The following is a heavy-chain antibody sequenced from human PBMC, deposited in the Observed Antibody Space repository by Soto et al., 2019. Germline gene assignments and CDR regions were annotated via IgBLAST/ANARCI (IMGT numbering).Heavy chain of an antibody. J-gene: IGHJ4*02. CDR3: AREKGEVVVPAAAFDY. CDR1: GFTFSSYG. CDR2: IWYDGSNE. D-gene: IGHD2-2*01. Sequence: GGSLRLSCTVSGFTFSSYGMHWVRQAPGKGLEWVAVIWYDGSNEYYADSVKGRFTISRDNSKNTLYLQMNSLRAEDTAVYYCAREKGEVVVPAAAFDYWGQGTLVTVSS. V-gene: IGHV3-33*01.